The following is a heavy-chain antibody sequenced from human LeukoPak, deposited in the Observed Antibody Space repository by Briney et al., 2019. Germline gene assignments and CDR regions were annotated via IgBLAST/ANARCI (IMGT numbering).Heavy chain of an antibody. CDR2: IIPIFGTA. J-gene: IGHJ6*03. D-gene: IGHD2-8*01. V-gene: IGHV1-69*13. CDR3: ARGRCTNGVCYKAIRYYYYYMDV. Sequence: ASVKVSCKASGGTFSSYAISWVRQAPGQGLEWMGGIIPIFGTANYAQKFQGRVTITADESTSTAYMELSSLRSEDTAVYYCARGRCTNGVCYKAIRYYYYYMDVWGKGTTVTVSS. CDR1: GGTFSSYA.